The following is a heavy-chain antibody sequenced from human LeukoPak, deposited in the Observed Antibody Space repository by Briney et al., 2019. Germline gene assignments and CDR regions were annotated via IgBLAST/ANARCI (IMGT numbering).Heavy chain of an antibody. J-gene: IGHJ3*02. V-gene: IGHV3-30*04. CDR3: AKDQTYHYYDSSGSSAPDAFDI. CDR2: ISYDGSNK. Sequence: PGGSLRLSCAASGFTFSSYAMHWVRQAPGKGLEWVAVISYDGSNKYYADSVKGRFTISRDNSKNTLYLQMNSLRAEDTAVYYCAKDQTYHYYDSSGSSAPDAFDIWGQGTMVTVSS. D-gene: IGHD3-22*01. CDR1: GFTFSSYA.